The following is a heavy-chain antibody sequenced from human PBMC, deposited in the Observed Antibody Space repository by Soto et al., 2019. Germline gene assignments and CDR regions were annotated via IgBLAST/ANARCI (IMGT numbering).Heavy chain of an antibody. CDR1: GGTISGYY. CDR3: ARGQRFSDWFDP. Sequence: SETLSLTCSVSGGTISGYYWTWIRQPAGKGLEWIGRIYSSGNTKYNPSLQSRVTMSLDTPNNQFSLRLTSVTAADTAVYYCARGQRFSDWFDPWGQGTLVTVSS. CDR2: IYSSGNT. V-gene: IGHV4-4*07. D-gene: IGHD3-3*01. J-gene: IGHJ5*02.